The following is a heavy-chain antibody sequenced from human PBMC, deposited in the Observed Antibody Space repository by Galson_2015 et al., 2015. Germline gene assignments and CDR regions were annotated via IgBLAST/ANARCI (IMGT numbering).Heavy chain of an antibody. D-gene: IGHD3-3*02. V-gene: IGHV3-9*01. CDR3: AKDSLKLATNYMDG. CDR2: ISWNSGTK. Sequence: SLRLSCAASEFKFGDYGMHWVRQGPGKGLEWVSGISWNSGTKNYADSVKGRFTISRDNAKNSLYLQMHSLRAEDTAIYFCAKDSLKLATNYMDGWGKGTTVTVTS. CDR1: EFKFGDYG. J-gene: IGHJ6*03.